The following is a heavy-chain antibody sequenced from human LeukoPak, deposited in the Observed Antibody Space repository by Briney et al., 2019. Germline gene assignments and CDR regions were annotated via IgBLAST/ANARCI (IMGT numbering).Heavy chain of an antibody. D-gene: IGHD6-19*01. CDR3: ARDHSSGWYSDYFDY. Sequence: PGGSLRLSCAASGFTFSSYGMHWARQAPGKGLEWVAAIWYDGSNKYYADSVKGRFTISRDNSKNTLYLQMNSLRAEDTAVYYCARDHSSGWYSDYFDYWGQGTLVTVSS. CDR2: IWYDGSNK. J-gene: IGHJ4*02. CDR1: GFTFSSYG. V-gene: IGHV3-33*01.